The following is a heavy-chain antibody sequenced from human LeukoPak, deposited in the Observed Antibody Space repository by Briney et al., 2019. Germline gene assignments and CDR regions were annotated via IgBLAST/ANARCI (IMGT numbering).Heavy chain of an antibody. J-gene: IGHJ4*02. Sequence: GGSLRLSCAASGFTFSSYEMNWVRQAPGKGLEWVSYISTRGSAEYYADSVKGRFTISRDNAKNSLYLQMNSLRAEDTAVYYCASIPGYSSSFDAWGQGTLVTVSS. V-gene: IGHV3-48*03. CDR2: ISTRGSAE. CDR3: ASIPGYSSSFDA. D-gene: IGHD6-13*01. CDR1: GFTFSSYE.